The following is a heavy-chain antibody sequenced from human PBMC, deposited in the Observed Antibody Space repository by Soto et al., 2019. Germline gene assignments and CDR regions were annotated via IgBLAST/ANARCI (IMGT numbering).Heavy chain of an antibody. CDR3: ASRTYYYGSGSYSHYYGMDV. J-gene: IGHJ6*02. D-gene: IGHD3-10*01. Sequence: SETLSLTCTVSGGSISSSSYYWGWIRQPPGKGLEWIGSIYYSGSTYYNPSLKSRVTISVDTSKNQFSLKLSSVTAADTAVYYCASRTYYYGSGSYSHYYGMDVWGQGTTVTVSS. V-gene: IGHV4-39*01. CDR1: GGSISSSSYY. CDR2: IYYSGST.